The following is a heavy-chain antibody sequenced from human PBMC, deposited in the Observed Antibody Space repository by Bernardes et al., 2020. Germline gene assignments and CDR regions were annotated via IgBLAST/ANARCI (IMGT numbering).Heavy chain of an antibody. D-gene: IGHD7-27*01. CDR3: ARGRMGNFDC. J-gene: IGHJ4*02. CDR1: GFTFSGYS. V-gene: IGHV3-48*01. CDR2: ISSSSSTR. Sequence: GGSLRLSCAASGFTFSGYSMNWVRQAPGKRLEWVSYISSSSSTRYYADSVKGRFTISRDNAKNSLYLQMNSLRAEDTAVYYCARGRMGNFDCWGQGTLVTVSS.